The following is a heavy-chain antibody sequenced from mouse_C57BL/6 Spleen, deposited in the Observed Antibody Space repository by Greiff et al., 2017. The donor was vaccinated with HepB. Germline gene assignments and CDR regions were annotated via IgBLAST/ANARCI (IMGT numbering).Heavy chain of an antibody. J-gene: IGHJ1*03. CDR3: ARDPSRFDV. V-gene: IGHV5-4*01. Sequence: EVQVVESGGGLVKPGGSLKLSCAASGFTFSSYAMSWVRQTPEKRLEWVATISDGGSYTYYPDNVKGRFTISRDNAKNNLYLQMSHLKSEDTAMYYCARDPSRFDVWGTGTTVTVSS. CDR1: GFTFSSYA. CDR2: ISDGGSYT.